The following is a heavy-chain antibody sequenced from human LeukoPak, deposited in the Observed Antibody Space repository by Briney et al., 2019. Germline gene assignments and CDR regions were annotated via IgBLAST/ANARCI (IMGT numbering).Heavy chain of an antibody. CDR2: IYYSGST. V-gene: IGHV4-59*01. CDR3: ARVTGSSWYVCWFDP. CDR1: GGSISSYY. J-gene: IGHJ5*02. D-gene: IGHD6-13*01. Sequence: PSETLSLTCTVSGGSISSYYWSWIRQPPGKGLEWIGYIYYSGSTNYNPSPKSRVTISVDTSKNQFSLKLSSVTAADTAVYYCARVTGSSWYVCWFDPWGQGTLVTVSS.